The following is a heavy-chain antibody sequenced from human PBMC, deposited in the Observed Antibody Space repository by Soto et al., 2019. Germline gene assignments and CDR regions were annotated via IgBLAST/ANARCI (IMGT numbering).Heavy chain of an antibody. CDR2: FNPSGGST. V-gene: IGHV1-46*03. CDR1: GYTFTNYY. Sequence: ASVKVSCKASGYTFTNYYMHWVRQAPGQGLEWMGIFNPSGGSTRYAQKFQGRVTMTMDTSTNTVYMELSSLRSEDTAVYYCARVDCSSSSCYNWFDPWGQGTLVTVSS. J-gene: IGHJ5*02. CDR3: ARVDCSSSSCYNWFDP. D-gene: IGHD2-2*01.